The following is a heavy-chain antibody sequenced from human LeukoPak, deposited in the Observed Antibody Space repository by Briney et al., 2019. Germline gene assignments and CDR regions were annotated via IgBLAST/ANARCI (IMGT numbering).Heavy chain of an antibody. D-gene: IGHD5-18*01. Sequence: SETLSLTCSVSGGCISSYYWSWIRQPAGKGLEWIGRIYASGSSNYNPSLKSRVTMSVDTSKNQFSLQLSSVTAADTAVYYCAREGGYSYGYHFDYWGQGTLVTVSS. CDR2: IYASGSS. V-gene: IGHV4-4*07. CDR3: AREGGYSYGYHFDY. J-gene: IGHJ4*02. CDR1: GGCISSYY.